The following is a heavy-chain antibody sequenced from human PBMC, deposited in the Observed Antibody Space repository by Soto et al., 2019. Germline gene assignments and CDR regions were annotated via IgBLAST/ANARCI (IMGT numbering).Heavy chain of an antibody. CDR3: ASGSGSYYSWFDP. Sequence: QVQLQESGPGLVKPSQTLSLTCTVSGGSISSGGYYWSWIRQHPGKGLEWIGYIYYSRSTYYNPSFXXRXAISVDTSKNQFSLKLSSVTAADTAVYYCASGSGSYYSWFDPWGQGTLVTVSS. D-gene: IGHD3-10*01. CDR2: IYYSRST. J-gene: IGHJ5*02. V-gene: IGHV4-31*03. CDR1: GGSISSGGYY.